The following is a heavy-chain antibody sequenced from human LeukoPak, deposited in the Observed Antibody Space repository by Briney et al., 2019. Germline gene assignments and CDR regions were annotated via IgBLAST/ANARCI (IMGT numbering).Heavy chain of an antibody. CDR2: MNPNSGNT. Sequence: ASVKVSCKASGYTFTSYDINGVRQATGQGLEWMGWMNPNSGNTGYAQKFQGRVTMTRNTSISTAYMQLSSLRSEDTAVYYCAREKAYCSSTSCYRRRAFDIWGQGTMVTVSS. J-gene: IGHJ3*02. CDR3: AREKAYCSSTSCYRRRAFDI. D-gene: IGHD2-2*02. V-gene: IGHV1-8*01. CDR1: GYTFTSYD.